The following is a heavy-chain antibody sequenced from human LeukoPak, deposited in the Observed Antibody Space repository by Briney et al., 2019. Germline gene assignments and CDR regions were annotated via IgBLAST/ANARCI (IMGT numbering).Heavy chain of an antibody. J-gene: IGHJ4*02. D-gene: IGHD3-16*01. CDR2: ISYDGSEE. CDR3: VKDLGRRLPPV. Sequence: PGGSLRLSCAASGFTFSSYGMHWVRQAPGKGLEWVALISYDGSEEFYADSVKGRFTLSRDTSKNTLYLQMNSLRAEDTAVYYCVKDLGRRLPPVWGQGTLVSVSS. CDR1: GFTFSSYG. V-gene: IGHV3-30*19.